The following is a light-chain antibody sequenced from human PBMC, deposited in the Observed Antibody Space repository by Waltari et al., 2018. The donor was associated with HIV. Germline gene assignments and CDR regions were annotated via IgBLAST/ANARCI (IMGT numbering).Light chain of an antibody. CDR2: QDS. CDR3: QAWDSSTVV. J-gene: IGLJ2*01. V-gene: IGLV3-1*01. Sequence: SYELTQPPSVSVSPGQTASIPCPGDKLGAKYACWYQQKPGQSPVVVIYQDSKRPSGIPERFSGSNSGNTATLTISGTQAMDEADYYCQAWDSSTVVFGGGTKLTVL. CDR1: KLGAKY.